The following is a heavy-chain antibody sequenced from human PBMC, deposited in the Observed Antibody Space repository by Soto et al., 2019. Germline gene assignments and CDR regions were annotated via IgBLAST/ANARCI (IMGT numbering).Heavy chain of an antibody. CDR3: ARGGGCSGGSCNFDY. Sequence: EVQLVESGGGLVQPGGSLRLSCAASGFTFSSYSMNWVRQAPGKGLEWVSYISSSSSTIYYADSVKGRFTISRYNAKNSLYLQMNSLRAEATSVYYCARGGGCSGGSCNFDYWGQGTLVTVSS. J-gene: IGHJ4*02. V-gene: IGHV3-48*01. D-gene: IGHD2-15*01. CDR1: GFTFSSYS. CDR2: ISSSSSTI.